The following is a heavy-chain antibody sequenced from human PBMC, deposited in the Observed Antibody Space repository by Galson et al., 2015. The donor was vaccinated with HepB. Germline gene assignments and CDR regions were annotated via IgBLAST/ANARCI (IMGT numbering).Heavy chain of an antibody. Sequence: SVKVSCKASGGTFSSYAIIWVRQAPGQGLEWMGGIIPIFGTANYAQKFQGRVKITAEESTSTAYMELSSLRSEDTAVYYCARDHQSYYYDSRPHPGDDYDIWGPGTMVTVSS. J-gene: IGHJ3*02. V-gene: IGHV1-69*13. CDR1: GGTFSSYA. CDR2: IIPIFGTA. D-gene: IGHD3-22*01. CDR3: ARDHQSYYYDSRPHPGDDYDI.